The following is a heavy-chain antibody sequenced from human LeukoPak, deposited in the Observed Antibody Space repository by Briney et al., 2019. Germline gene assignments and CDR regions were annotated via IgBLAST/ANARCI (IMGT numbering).Heavy chain of an antibody. Sequence: GGSLRLSCAASGFTFSSYSMNWVRQAPGKGLEWVSAISGSGTDTYYADSVKGRFTISRDTSKNTLYLQMNSLRAGDTAVYYCAKEGAMVRGVYWGQGTLVTVS. CDR3: AKEGAMVRGVY. CDR2: ISGSGTDT. D-gene: IGHD3-10*01. CDR1: GFTFSSYS. J-gene: IGHJ4*02. V-gene: IGHV3-23*01.